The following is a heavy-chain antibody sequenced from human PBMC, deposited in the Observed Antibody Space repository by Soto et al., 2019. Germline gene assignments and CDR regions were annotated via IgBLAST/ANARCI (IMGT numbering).Heavy chain of an antibody. CDR2: ISGSGGST. Sequence: PVGSLRLSCAASGFTFSSYAMSWVRQAPGKGLEWVSAISGSGGSTYYADSVKGRFTISRDNSKNTLYLQMNSLRAEDTAVYYCAKDSGSGSYYPMADYFDYWGQGTLVTVSS. CDR3: AKDSGSGSYYPMADYFDY. D-gene: IGHD3-10*01. V-gene: IGHV3-23*01. J-gene: IGHJ4*02. CDR1: GFTFSSYA.